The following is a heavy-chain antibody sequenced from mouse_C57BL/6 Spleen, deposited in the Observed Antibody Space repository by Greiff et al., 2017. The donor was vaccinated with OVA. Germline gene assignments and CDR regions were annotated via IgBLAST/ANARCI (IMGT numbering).Heavy chain of an antibody. J-gene: IGHJ3*01. CDR2: INPNNGGT. Sequence: EVQLQQSGPELVKPGASVKISCKASGYTFTDYYMNWVKQSHGKSLEWIGDINPNNGGTSYNQKFKGKATLTVDKSSSTAYMELRSLTSEDSAVYYCARKLDYYGSSSCAYWGQGTLVTVSA. V-gene: IGHV1-26*01. CDR1: GYTFTDYY. D-gene: IGHD1-1*01. CDR3: ARKLDYYGSSSCAY.